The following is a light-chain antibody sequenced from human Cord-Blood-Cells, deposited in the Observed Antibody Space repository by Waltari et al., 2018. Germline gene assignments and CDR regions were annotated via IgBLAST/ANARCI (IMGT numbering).Light chain of an antibody. CDR1: SSHIGNNA. CDR2: YDD. Sequence: QSVLTQPPSVSEAPRQRVPISCSGISSHIGNNAVNWYPQLPGKAPKLLIYYDDLLPSGGSDRFSGSKSGTSASLAISGLQSEDEADYYCAAWDDSLNGWVFGGGTKLTVL. CDR3: AAWDDSLNGWV. J-gene: IGLJ3*02. V-gene: IGLV1-36*01.